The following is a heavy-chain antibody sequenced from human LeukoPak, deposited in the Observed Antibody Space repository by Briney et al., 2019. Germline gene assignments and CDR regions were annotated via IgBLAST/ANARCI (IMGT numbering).Heavy chain of an antibody. CDR3: ARHGATAFDY. J-gene: IGHJ4*02. Sequence: GESLKISFKGSGYGFTGYWIGWVRRMPGKGLEWMGIIYPGDSDTRYSPSFQGQVTISADKSISTAYLQWSSLKASDTAMYYCARHGATAFDYWGQGTLVTVSS. CDR2: IYPGDSDT. CDR1: GYGFTGYW. V-gene: IGHV5-51*01. D-gene: IGHD1-26*01.